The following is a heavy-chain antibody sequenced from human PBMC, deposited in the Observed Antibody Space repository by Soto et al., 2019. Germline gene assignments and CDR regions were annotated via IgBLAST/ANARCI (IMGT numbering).Heavy chain of an antibody. J-gene: IGHJ4*02. CDR3: ARDGVLSQGATDY. CDR2: INPNSGGT. V-gene: IGHV1-2*02. D-gene: IGHD3-16*01. Sequence: GASVKVSCKASGYSFTGYYMHWVRQAPGQGLEWMGWINPNSGGTNYAQKFQGRLTMTRDTSISTAYMELSRLRSDDTALYYCARDGVLSQGATDYWGQGTLVTVSS. CDR1: GYSFTGYY.